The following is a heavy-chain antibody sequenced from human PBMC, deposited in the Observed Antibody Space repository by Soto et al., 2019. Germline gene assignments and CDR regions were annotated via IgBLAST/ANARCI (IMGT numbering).Heavy chain of an antibody. CDR1: GFTFSTYD. CDR2: ISGNGGST. CDR3: AKVGPAHWSFDL. Sequence: EVQLLESGGDLAQPGGSLRLSCAASGFTFSTYDMSWVRQAPGKGLGWVSAISGNGGSTYADSVKGRITISRDNSTNTLYLQMNRRRGDDTAVYYCAKVGPAHWSFDLLGRGTLVTVSS. J-gene: IGHJ2*01. V-gene: IGHV3-23*01.